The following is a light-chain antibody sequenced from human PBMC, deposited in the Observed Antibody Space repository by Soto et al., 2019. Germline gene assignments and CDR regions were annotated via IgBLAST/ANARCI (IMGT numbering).Light chain of an antibody. CDR2: GAS. CDR1: QSVSSF. Sequence: EKVMTQSPATLSMSSGERATLSCRASQSVSSFLAWYQQKPGQAPRLLIYGASTRATGIPARFSGSGSGTEFTLTISSLQSEDFAVYYCQQYSNWPSWTFGQGTKVEVK. J-gene: IGKJ1*01. CDR3: QQYSNWPSWT. V-gene: IGKV3-15*01.